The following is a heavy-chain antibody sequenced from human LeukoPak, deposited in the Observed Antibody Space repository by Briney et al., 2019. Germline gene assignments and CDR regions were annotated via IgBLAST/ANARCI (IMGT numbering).Heavy chain of an antibody. J-gene: IGHJ6*02. CDR1: GCSVSSGSYY. D-gene: IGHD3-22*01. Sequence: SETLSLTCTVSGCSVSSGSYYWSWLRQPPGKGLEWIGYIYYSGSTNYNPSLKSRVTISVDTSKNQFSLKLSSVTAADTAVYYCARELYYYDSSGYSYYYGMDVWGQGTTVTVSS. CDR3: ARELYYYDSSGYSYYYGMDV. V-gene: IGHV4-61*01. CDR2: IYYSGST.